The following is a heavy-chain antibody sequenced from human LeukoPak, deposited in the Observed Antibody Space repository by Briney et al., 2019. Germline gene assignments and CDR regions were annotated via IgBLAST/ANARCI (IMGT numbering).Heavy chain of an antibody. V-gene: IGHV3-23*01. CDR3: AKDFDRGITMVRSYPDY. D-gene: IGHD3-10*01. Sequence: PGGSLRLSCAASGFTFSSYGVSWVRQAPGKGLEWVSAISGSGGSTYYADSVKGRFTISRDNSKNTLYLQMNSLRAEDTAVYYCAKDFDRGITMVRSYPDYWGQGTLVTVSS. CDR2: ISGSGGST. J-gene: IGHJ4*02. CDR1: GFTFSSYG.